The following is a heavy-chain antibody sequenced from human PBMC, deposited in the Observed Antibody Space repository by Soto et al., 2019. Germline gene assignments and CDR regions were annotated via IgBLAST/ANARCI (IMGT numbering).Heavy chain of an antibody. Sequence: ELQVVESGGGLVQPGGSLRLSCVASGFIVSTSYMSWVHQAPGKGLEWVSFIYSGGTTDYADSVKGRFTISRDNSRTTVFLQMNNLRAEDTAVYFCASAAHSGSSPYMDVWGKGTTVIVSS. CDR1: GFIVSTSY. CDR3: ASAAHSGSSPYMDV. CDR2: IYSGGTT. D-gene: IGHD6-6*01. J-gene: IGHJ6*03. V-gene: IGHV3-66*01.